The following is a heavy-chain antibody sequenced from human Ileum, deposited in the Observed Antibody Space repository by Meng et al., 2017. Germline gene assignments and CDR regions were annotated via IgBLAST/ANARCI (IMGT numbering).Heavy chain of an antibody. CDR1: GFTFSNAW. CDR3: TAEDPQYYFDY. CDR2: IRRKTDATTT. J-gene: IGHJ4*02. Sequence: EVQLVESGGGLVKPGGSLRFSCAASGFTFSNAWLSWVRQAPGKGLEWIARIRRKTDATTTDYVAPVKGRFTISRDDSENTLFLQMNSLKTEDTAVYYCTAEDPQYYFDYWGQGTLVTVSS. V-gene: IGHV3-15*01.